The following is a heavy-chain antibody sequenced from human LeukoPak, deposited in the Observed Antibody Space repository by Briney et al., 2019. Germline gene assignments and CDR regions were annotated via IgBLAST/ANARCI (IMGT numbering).Heavy chain of an antibody. J-gene: IGHJ5*02. D-gene: IGHD3-9*01. CDR3: ARHGGEDYDILTGYYKVVWFDP. CDR2: IYHSGST. V-gene: IGHV4-38-2*01. Sequence: PSETLSLTCAVSGYSISSGYYWGWIRQPPGKGLEWIGSIYHSGSTYYNPSLKSRVTISVDTSKNQFSLKLGSVTAADTAVYYCARHGGEDYDILTGYYKVVWFDPWGQGTLVTVSS. CDR1: GYSISSGYY.